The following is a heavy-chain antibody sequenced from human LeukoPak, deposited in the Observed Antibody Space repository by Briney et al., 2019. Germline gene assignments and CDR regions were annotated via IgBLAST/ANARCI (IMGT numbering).Heavy chain of an antibody. CDR3: ARAGWYGGYHRDAFDI. Sequence: SETLSLTCTVSGAXISRYYWSWIRQPPGKGLEWIAYISYSGSTNYNPSLKSRVTISVDTSKNQFSLKLSSVTAADTAVYYCARAGWYGGYHRDAFDIWGQGTMVTVSS. V-gene: IGHV4-59*01. CDR2: ISYSGST. CDR1: GAXISRYY. J-gene: IGHJ3*02. D-gene: IGHD4-17*01.